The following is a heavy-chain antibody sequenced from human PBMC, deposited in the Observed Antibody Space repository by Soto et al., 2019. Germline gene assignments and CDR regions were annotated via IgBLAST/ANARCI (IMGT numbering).Heavy chain of an antibody. D-gene: IGHD6-19*01. CDR1: VYTVTSYA. CDR2: INAGNGNT. J-gene: IGHJ4*02. V-gene: IGHV1-3*01. CDR3: ARGEVAIAVAGTAFGY. Sequence: SVKVACNASVYTVTSYAMHWDRQAPGQRLEWMGWINAGNGNTKYSQKFQGRVTITRDTSASTAYMELSSLRSEDTAVYYCARGEVAIAVAGTAFGYWGQGTLVTGSS.